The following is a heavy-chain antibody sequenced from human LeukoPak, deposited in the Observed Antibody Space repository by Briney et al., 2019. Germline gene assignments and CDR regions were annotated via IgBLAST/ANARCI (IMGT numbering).Heavy chain of an antibody. Sequence: GGSLRLFCAASGFTFRSYAMGWVRQAPGKGLEWVLGTSDSGGTTHYADSVKGRFTISRDNSKNTVYLQMNSLRAEDTAVYYCAREAAVAGIYFDSWGQGTLVTVSS. CDR1: GFTFRSYA. D-gene: IGHD6-19*01. CDR3: AREAAVAGIYFDS. J-gene: IGHJ4*02. V-gene: IGHV3-23*01. CDR2: TSDSGGTT.